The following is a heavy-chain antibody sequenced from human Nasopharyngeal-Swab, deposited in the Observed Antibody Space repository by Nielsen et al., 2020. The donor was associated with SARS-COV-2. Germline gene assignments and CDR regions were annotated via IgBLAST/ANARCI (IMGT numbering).Heavy chain of an antibody. CDR3: ARGMGLPEFDY. CDR2: INPAGSTT. Sequence: GESLKISCAASGFTFSDYWMHWVRQAPGKGLVWVSRINPAGSTTDYEDSVKGRFTISRDNAKNSLYLQMNSLRAEDTAVYYCARGMGLPEFDYWGQGTLVTVSS. D-gene: IGHD2-8*01. V-gene: IGHV3-74*01. J-gene: IGHJ4*02. CDR1: GFTFSDYW.